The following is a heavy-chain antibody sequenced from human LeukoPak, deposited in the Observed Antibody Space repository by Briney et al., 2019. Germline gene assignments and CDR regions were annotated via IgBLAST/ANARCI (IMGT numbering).Heavy chain of an antibody. J-gene: IGHJ6*02. Sequence: GESLKISCKGSGYSFTSYWIGWVRQMPGKGLEWMGIIYPGGSDTRYSPSFQGQVTISADKSISTAYLQWSSLKASDTAMYYCARRVVGATDYYGMDVWGQGTTVTVSS. V-gene: IGHV5-51*01. CDR2: IYPGGSDT. CDR3: ARRVVGATDYYGMDV. D-gene: IGHD1-26*01. CDR1: GYSFTSYW.